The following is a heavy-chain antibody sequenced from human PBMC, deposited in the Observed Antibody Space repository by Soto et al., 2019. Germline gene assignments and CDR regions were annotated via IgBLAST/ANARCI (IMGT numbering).Heavy chain of an antibody. J-gene: IGHJ4*02. CDR3: ARDYYYDSSGIAIDY. CDR2: INPNSGGT. CDR1: GYTFNGYY. D-gene: IGHD3-22*01. V-gene: IGHV1-2*02. Sequence: QVQLVQSGAEVKKPGASVKVSCKASGYTFNGYYMHWVRQAPGQGLEWMGWINPNSGGTNYAQKFQGRVTMTRDTSISTAYMELSRLRSDDTAVYYCARDYYYDSSGIAIDYWGQGTLVTVSS.